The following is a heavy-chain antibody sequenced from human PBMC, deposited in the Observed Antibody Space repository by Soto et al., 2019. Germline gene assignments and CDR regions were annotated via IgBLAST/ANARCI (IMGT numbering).Heavy chain of an antibody. V-gene: IGHV4-39*01. D-gene: IGHD4-17*01. CDR2: IYYSGST. CDR3: ARLRWRKIFDY. Sequence: SETLSLTCTVSGGSISSSSYYWGWIRQPPGKGLEWIGSIYYSGSTYYNPSLKSRVTISVDTSKNQFSLKLSSVTAADTAVYYCARLRWRKIFDYWGQGTLVTVS. J-gene: IGHJ4*02. CDR1: GGSISSSSYY.